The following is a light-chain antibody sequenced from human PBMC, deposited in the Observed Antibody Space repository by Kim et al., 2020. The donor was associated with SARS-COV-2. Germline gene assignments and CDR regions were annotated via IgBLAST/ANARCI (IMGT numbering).Light chain of an antibody. J-gene: IGKJ2*01. CDR3: QQSNNWPYT. Sequence: VAPGQPATPAPGAGRRATTNCAWHQQTPGQAPRALIYDASPRATGIPARFSGSGSGTEFTLTISSLQSEDFAVYYCQQSNNWPYTFGQGTSWRS. CDR1: RRATTN. CDR2: DAS. V-gene: IGKV3-15*01.